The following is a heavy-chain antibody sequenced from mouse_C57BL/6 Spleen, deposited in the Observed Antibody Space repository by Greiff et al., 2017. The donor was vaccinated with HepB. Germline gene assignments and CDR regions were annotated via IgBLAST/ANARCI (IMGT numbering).Heavy chain of an antibody. CDR3: ARFDYDGSY. J-gene: IGHJ3*01. CDR1: GYTFTSYG. D-gene: IGHD2-4*01. V-gene: IGHV1-81*01. Sequence: LQQSGAELARPGASVKLSCKASGYTFTSYGISWVKQRTGQGLEWIGEIYPRSGNTYYNEKFKGKATLTADKSSSTAYMELRSLTSEDSAVYFCARFDYDGSYWGQGTLVTVSA. CDR2: IYPRSGNT.